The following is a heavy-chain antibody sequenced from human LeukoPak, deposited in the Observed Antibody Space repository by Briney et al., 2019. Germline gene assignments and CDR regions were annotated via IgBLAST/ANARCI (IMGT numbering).Heavy chain of an antibody. D-gene: IGHD5-18*01. Sequence: GGSLRLSCAASGFTFSSYWMSWVRQAPGKGLEWVAVIWYDGSNKYYADSVKGRFTISRDNSKNTLYLQMNSLRAEDTAVYYCARDSDTAMVMSYFDYWGQGTLVTVSS. J-gene: IGHJ4*02. CDR1: GFTFSSYW. CDR2: IWYDGSNK. V-gene: IGHV3-33*08. CDR3: ARDSDTAMVMSYFDY.